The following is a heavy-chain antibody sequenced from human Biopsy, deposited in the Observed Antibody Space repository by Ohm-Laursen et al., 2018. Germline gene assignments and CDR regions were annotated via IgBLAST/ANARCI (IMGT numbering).Heavy chain of an antibody. CDR3: ARGDYFDSNGYFWFDP. Sequence: SVKVSCKAPGGTFSNYGVNWVRQAPGQGLEWLGGNIPILGTGNYAQKFQDRVTVAADTSTSTATMELRSLRSDDTAVYYRARGDYFDSNGYFWFDPWGQGTLVTVSS. CDR2: NIPILGTG. V-gene: IGHV1-69*06. CDR1: GGTFSNYG. J-gene: IGHJ5*02. D-gene: IGHD3-22*01.